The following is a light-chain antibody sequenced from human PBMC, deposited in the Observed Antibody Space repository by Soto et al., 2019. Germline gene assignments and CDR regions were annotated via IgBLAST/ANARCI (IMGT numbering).Light chain of an antibody. CDR3: QQYGSSPQIT. V-gene: IGKV3-20*01. CDR2: GAS. J-gene: IGKJ3*01. Sequence: EIVLTQSPGTLSLSPGERATLSCRASQSVSSCYLAWYQQKPGQAPRLLIYGASSRATGIPDRFSGSGSGTDFTLTISRLEPEDFAVYYCQQYGSSPQITFGPGTKVDIK. CDR1: QSVSSCY.